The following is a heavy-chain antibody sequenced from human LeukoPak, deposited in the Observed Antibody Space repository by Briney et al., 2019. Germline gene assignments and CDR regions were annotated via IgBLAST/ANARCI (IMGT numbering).Heavy chain of an antibody. CDR1: GYTFTSYG. CDR2: ISAYNGNT. Sequence: ASVKVSCKDSGYTFTSYGISWVRQAPGQGLEWMGWISAYNGNTNYAQKLQGRVTMTTHTSTSTAYMELRSLRSDDTAVYYCARDRVRSNSFQYYYYGMDVWGQGTTVTASS. D-gene: IGHD4-11*01. J-gene: IGHJ6*02. CDR3: ARDRVRSNSFQYYYYGMDV. V-gene: IGHV1-18*01.